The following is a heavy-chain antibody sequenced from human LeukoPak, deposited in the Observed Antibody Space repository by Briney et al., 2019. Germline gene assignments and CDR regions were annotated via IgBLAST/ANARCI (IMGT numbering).Heavy chain of an antibody. CDR2: ISSSSSTI. J-gene: IGHJ6*03. D-gene: IGHD3-10*01. Sequence: GGSLRLSCAASGSTFSSYSMNWVRQAPGKGLEWVSYISSSSSTIYYADSVKGRFTISRDNAKNSLYLQMNSLRAEGTAVYYCARRGVPYYYYYMDVWGKGTTVTVSS. V-gene: IGHV3-48*01. CDR3: ARRGVPYYYYYMDV. CDR1: GSTFSSYS.